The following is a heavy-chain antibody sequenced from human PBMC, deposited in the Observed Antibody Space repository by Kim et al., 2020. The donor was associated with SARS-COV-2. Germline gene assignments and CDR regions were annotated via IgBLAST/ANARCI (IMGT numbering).Heavy chain of an antibody. CDR2: IIPILGIA. D-gene: IGHD6-19*01. Sequence: SVKVSCKASGGTFSSYTISWVRQAPGQGLEWRGRIIPILGIANYAQKFQGRVTITADKSTSTAYMELSSLRSEDTAVYYCARDAVVDSSGWYSPNWFDPWGQGTLVTVSS. V-gene: IGHV1-69*04. J-gene: IGHJ5*02. CDR3: ARDAVVDSSGWYSPNWFDP. CDR1: GGTFSSYT.